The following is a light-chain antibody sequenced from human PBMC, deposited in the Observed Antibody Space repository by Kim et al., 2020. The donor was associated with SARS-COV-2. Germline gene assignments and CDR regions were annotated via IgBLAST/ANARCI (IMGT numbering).Light chain of an antibody. CDR3: QQTYNNHPT. CDR2: AAI. J-gene: IGKJ1*01. CDR1: QIVSSY. Sequence: DIQMTQSPSSLSASVGDRVTITCRASQIVSSYLNWYQQKPRQAPKLLIYAAINLQGGVPSRFSGSGSGTDFTLAINSLQPEDFAIYYCQQTYNNHPTFGQGTKVDIK. V-gene: IGKV1-39*01.